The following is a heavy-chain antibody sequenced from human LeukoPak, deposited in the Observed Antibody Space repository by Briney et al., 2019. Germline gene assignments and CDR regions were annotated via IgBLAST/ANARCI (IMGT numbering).Heavy chain of an antibody. CDR3: ARINTIMATFDY. CDR1: GYFINSNYY. V-gene: IGHV4-38-2*02. J-gene: IGHJ4*02. D-gene: IGHD5-24*01. CDR2: ISHSGST. Sequence: KSSETLSLTCTVSGYFINSNYYWGWIRQSPGNGLEWIATISHSGSTYYNPPLKSRVTISVETSKTQFSLKLSSVTAADTDVYYCARINTIMATFDYWGQGTLVTVSS.